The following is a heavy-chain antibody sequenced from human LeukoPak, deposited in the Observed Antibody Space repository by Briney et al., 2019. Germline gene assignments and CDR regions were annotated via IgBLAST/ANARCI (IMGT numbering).Heavy chain of an antibody. CDR1: GFTFSSYW. Sequence: GGSLRLSCAASGFTFSSYWMHWVRQAPGKGLVWVSRINSDGSSTSYADSVKGRFTISRDNAKNTLYLQMNSLIAEDTAVYYCASLLAYCGGDCYSIHDYWGQGTLVTVSS. CDR2: INSDGSST. J-gene: IGHJ4*02. D-gene: IGHD2-21*02. CDR3: ASLLAYCGGDCYSIHDY. V-gene: IGHV3-74*01.